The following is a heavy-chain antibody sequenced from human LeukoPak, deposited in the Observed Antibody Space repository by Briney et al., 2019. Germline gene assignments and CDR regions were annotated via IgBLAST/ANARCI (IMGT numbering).Heavy chain of an antibody. Sequence: PGGSLRLSCAASGFTFSSYWMSWVRQAPGKGLEWVSAISGSGGSTYYADSVKGRFTISRDNSKNTLYLQMNSLRAEDTAVYYCAKDPGVLVIWRRPYYMDVWGKGTTVTVSS. J-gene: IGHJ6*03. CDR3: AKDPGVLVIWRRPYYMDV. CDR1: GFTFSSYW. CDR2: ISGSGGST. V-gene: IGHV3-23*01. D-gene: IGHD3-22*01.